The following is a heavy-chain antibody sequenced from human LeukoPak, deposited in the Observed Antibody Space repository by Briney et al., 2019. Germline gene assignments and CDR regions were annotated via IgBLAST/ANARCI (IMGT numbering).Heavy chain of an antibody. CDR2: ISNNDRSI. CDR1: GFAFTDYY. D-gene: IGHD3-16*01. J-gene: IGHJ4*02. V-gene: IGHV3-11*04. Sequence: KTGGSLRLSCAASGFAFTDYYLSWTRRAPGKGLEWISYISNNDRSIYYADSVKGRFTISRDNAKNSLYLEMSSLRADDTAIYYCATAARRRWAQRFDYWGQGTQVTVSS. CDR3: ATAARRRWAQRFDY.